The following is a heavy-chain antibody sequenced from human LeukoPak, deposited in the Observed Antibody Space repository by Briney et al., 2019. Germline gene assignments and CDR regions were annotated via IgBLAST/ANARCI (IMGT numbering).Heavy chain of an antibody. CDR2: INTHNGDT. CDR1: GYTFASFG. Sequence: GASVKVSCKASGYTFASFGITWVRRAPGQGLEWMGWINTHNGDTNYAQKFQGRVTINADKFTSTAYMELSSLRSEDTAVYYCASLYCGGDCYSAALGPPELYWYFDLWGRGTLVTVSS. V-gene: IGHV1-18*01. CDR3: ASLYCGGDCYSAALGPPELYWYFDL. D-gene: IGHD2-21*02. J-gene: IGHJ2*01.